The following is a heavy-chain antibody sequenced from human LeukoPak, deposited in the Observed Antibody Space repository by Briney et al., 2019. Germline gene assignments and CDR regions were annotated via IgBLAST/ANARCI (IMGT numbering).Heavy chain of an antibody. CDR1: GYTFTGYY. D-gene: IGHD2-21*02. V-gene: IGHV1-2*02. Sequence: GASVKVSCKASGYTFTGYYMHWVRQAPGQGLEWMGWINPNSGGTSYAQKFQGRVTMTRDTSISTAYMELSRLRSDDTAVYYCARLRGIVVVTAIGYWGQGTLVTVSS. CDR3: ARLRGIVVVTAIGY. J-gene: IGHJ4*02. CDR2: INPNSGGT.